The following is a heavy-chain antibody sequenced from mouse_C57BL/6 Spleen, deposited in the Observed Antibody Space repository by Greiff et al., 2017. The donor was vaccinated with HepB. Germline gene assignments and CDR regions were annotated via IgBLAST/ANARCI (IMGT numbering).Heavy chain of an antibody. V-gene: IGHV3-6*01. CDR3: ARRDYGNYVAY. CDR1: GYSITSGYY. Sequence: VQLKQSGPGLVKPSQSLSLTCSVTGYSITSGYYWNWIRQFPGNKLEWMGYISYDGSNNYNPSLKNRISITRDPSKNQFFLKLNSVTTEDTATYYCARRDYGNYVAYWGQGTLVTVSA. J-gene: IGHJ3*01. D-gene: IGHD2-1*01. CDR2: ISYDGSN.